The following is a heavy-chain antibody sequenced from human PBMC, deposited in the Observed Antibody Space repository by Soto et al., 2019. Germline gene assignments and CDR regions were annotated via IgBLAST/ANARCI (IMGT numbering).Heavy chain of an antibody. D-gene: IGHD1-26*01. Sequence: QVQLQESGPGLVKPSDTLSLTCAVSGYSISSSNWWGWIRQPPGKGLEWIGYIYYSGTTYYNTSLKSRVTMSVDTSKNQFSLKLTSVTAVVTAVYYCARREIQGPIDYWGQGTLVTVSS. V-gene: IGHV4-28*01. J-gene: IGHJ4*02. CDR2: IYYSGTT. CDR1: GYSISSSNW. CDR3: ARREIQGPIDY.